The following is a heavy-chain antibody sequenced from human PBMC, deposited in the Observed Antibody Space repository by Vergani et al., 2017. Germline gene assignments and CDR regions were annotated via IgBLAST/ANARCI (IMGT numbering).Heavy chain of an antibody. V-gene: IGHV4-4*07. CDR3: ARAGSSSWYYDGFDI. J-gene: IGHJ3*02. CDR2: IYYSGST. Sequence: QVQLQESGPGLVKPSETLSLTCTVSGGSISSYYWSWIRQPAGKGLEWIGRIYYSGSTNYNPSLKSRVTISVDTATNQFSLQLSSVTAADTAVYYVARAGSSSWYYDGFDIWGQGTMVTVSS. D-gene: IGHD6-13*01. CDR1: GGSISSYY.